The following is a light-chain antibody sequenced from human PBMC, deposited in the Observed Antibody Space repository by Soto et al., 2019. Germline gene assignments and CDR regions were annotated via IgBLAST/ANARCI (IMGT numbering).Light chain of an antibody. CDR2: DTS. V-gene: IGLV7-46*01. CDR1: TGAVTSSHS. CDR3: LLCYSVPWV. Sequence: QAVVTQEPSLTVSPGGTVTLTCGSSTGAVTSSHSPYWFQQKPGQAPRTLIYDTSNRHSWTPARFSGSLLGGKAALTLSGAQPEEEVEYYCLLCYSVPWVFGGGPKVTAL. J-gene: IGLJ3*02.